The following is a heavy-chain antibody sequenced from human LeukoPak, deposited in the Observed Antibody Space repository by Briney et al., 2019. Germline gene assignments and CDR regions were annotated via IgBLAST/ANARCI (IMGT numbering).Heavy chain of an antibody. D-gene: IGHD3-22*01. Sequence: APVKVSCKASGGTFSSYAISWVRQAPGQGLEWMGGIIPIFGTANYAQKFQGRVTITTDESTSTAYMELSSLRSEDTAVYYCARTDYYDSSGTLVLGNLFDYWGQGTLVIVSS. V-gene: IGHV1-69*05. CDR1: GGTFSSYA. J-gene: IGHJ4*02. CDR3: ARTDYYDSSGTLVLGNLFDY. CDR2: IIPIFGTA.